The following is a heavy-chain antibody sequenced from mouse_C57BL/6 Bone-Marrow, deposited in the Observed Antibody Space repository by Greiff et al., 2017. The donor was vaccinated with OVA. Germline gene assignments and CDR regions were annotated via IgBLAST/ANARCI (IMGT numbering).Heavy chain of an antibody. Sequence: VMLVESGPGLVASSQSLSITCTVSGFSLTSYTISWVRQPPGKGLEWLGLIWTGGGTNYNSALKSRLSISNDNSKSQVFLKMNKLQTDDTARYYCARMNYGSSYAIDYWGQGTSVTVSS. J-gene: IGHJ4*01. CDR3: ARMNYGSSYAIDY. D-gene: IGHD1-1*01. CDR1: GFSLTSYT. V-gene: IGHV2-9-1*01. CDR2: IWTGGGT.